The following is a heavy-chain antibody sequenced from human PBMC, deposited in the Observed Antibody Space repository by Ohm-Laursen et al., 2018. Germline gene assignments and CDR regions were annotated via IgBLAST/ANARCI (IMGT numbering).Heavy chain of an antibody. Sequence: GSLRLSCAASGFTFSSYEMNWVRQAPGKGLEWVSYISSSSSTIYYADSVKGRFTISRDNAKNSLYLQMNSLRAEDTAVYYCARDFYDSSDYDAFDIWGQGTMVTVSS. J-gene: IGHJ3*02. CDR1: GFTFSSYE. CDR2: ISSSSSTI. V-gene: IGHV3-48*03. CDR3: ARDFYDSSDYDAFDI. D-gene: IGHD3-22*01.